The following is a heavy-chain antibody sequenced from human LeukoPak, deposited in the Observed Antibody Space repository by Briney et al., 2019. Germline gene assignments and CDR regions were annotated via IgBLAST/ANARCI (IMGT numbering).Heavy chain of an antibody. J-gene: IGHJ6*03. CDR1: GFTFSSYS. CDR3: TRGSGYSYGYRPPFYYYMDV. D-gene: IGHD5-18*01. Sequence: GGSLRLSCAASGFTFSSYSMNWVRQAPGKGLEWVSYISSSGRTIYYADPVKGRFTISRDNAKNSLYLQMNSLRAEDTAVYYCTRGSGYSYGYRPPFYYYMDVWGKGTTVTVSS. V-gene: IGHV3-48*01. CDR2: ISSSGRTI.